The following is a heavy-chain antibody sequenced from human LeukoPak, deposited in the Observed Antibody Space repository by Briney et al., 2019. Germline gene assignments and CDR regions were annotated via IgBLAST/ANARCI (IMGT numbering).Heavy chain of an antibody. V-gene: IGHV3-7*01. J-gene: IGHJ4*02. CDR3: ARDRQIAY. CDR1: GFTFSNYW. CDR2: IKQDGSEK. Sequence: RGSLRLSCAASGFTFSNYWLTWVCQTPGQGMEWVDNIKQDGSEKHYVDSVKGRFNISRDNAKNSLYLQMNSLRAEDTAVYYCARDRQIAYWGQGTLVTVSS.